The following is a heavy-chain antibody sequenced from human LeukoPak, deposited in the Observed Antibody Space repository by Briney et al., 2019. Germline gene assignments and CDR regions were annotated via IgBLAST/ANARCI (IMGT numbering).Heavy chain of an antibody. V-gene: IGHV3-23*01. CDR2: ISGPGATT. CDR3: ANIVGATAHDY. D-gene: IGHD1-26*01. J-gene: IGHJ4*02. CDR1: GFTFSTYA. Sequence: PGGSLRLSCAGSGFTFSTYAMSWVRQAPGKGLEWVSTISGPGATTWYAESVKGRFTISRDNSKNTLYLQMNSLRAEDTAVYYCANIVGATAHDYWGQGTLVTVSS.